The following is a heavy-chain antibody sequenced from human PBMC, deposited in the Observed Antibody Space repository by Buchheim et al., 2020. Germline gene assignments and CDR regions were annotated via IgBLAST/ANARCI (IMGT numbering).Heavy chain of an antibody. J-gene: IGHJ6*02. CDR3: ARGGYCSGGSCYLNYYYYYGMDV. V-gene: IGHV1-2*04. Sequence: QVQLVQSGAEVKKPGASVKVSCKASGYTFTGYYMHWVRQAPGQGLEWMGWINPNSGGTNYAQKFPGWVTMTRDTSLRTAYMELSRLRSDDTAVYYCARGGYCSGGSCYLNYYYYYGMDVWGQGTT. CDR2: INPNSGGT. D-gene: IGHD2-15*01. CDR1: GYTFTGYY.